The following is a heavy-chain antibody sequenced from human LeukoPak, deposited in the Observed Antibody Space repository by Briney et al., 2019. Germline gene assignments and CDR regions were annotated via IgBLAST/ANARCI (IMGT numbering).Heavy chain of an antibody. CDR2: IWYYGINK. CDR3: AKDYYDFWSGYYLDALDI. Sequence: XKXLXXVAXIWYYGINKYYADSVKGRFTISRDNSKNTLYLQMNSLRTEDTAVYYCAKDYYDFWSGYYLDALDIWGQGTMVTVSS. J-gene: IGHJ3*02. D-gene: IGHD3-3*01. V-gene: IGHV3-30*02.